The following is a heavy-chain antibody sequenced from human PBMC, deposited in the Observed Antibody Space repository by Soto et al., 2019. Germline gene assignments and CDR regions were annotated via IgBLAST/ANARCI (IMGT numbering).Heavy chain of an antibody. CDR3: ARDLSYGLCDY. Sequence: ASVKVSCKASGGTFNSYAISWVRQAPGQGLEWMGWISAHNGNTKYAQKLQGRVTMTTDTSTSTAYMDLRSLRSDDTAVYYCARDLSYGLCDYWAQGTLVPVSS. J-gene: IGHJ4*02. D-gene: IGHD5-18*01. CDR1: GGTFNSYA. V-gene: IGHV1-18*01. CDR2: ISAHNGNT.